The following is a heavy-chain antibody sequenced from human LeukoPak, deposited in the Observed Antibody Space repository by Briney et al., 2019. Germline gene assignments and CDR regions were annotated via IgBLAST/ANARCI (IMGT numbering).Heavy chain of an antibody. D-gene: IGHD6-13*01. J-gene: IGHJ3*02. CDR1: GGSISSYY. CDR3: ATPIAAESGDAFDI. Sequence: SETLSLTCTVSGGSISSYYWSWIRQPPGKGLEWIGYIYYSGSTNYNPSLKSRVTISVDTSKNQFSLKLSSVTAADTAVYYCATPIAAESGDAFDIWGQGTMVTVSS. CDR2: IYYSGST. V-gene: IGHV4-59*12.